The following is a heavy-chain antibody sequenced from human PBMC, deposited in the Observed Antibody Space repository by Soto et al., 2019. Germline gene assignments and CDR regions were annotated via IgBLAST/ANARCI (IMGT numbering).Heavy chain of an antibody. CDR2: TSYRSKWYN. V-gene: IGHV6-1*01. J-gene: IGHJ4*02. D-gene: IGHD6-19*01. CDR3: AKDAPDLNGWFYFDS. Sequence: SQTLSLTCDISGDSFSSNIAAWNWIRQSPSRGLEWLGRTSYRSKWYNDYAVSVKSRITINPDTSKNQFSLQLNSVTPEDTALYYCAKDAPDLNGWFYFDSWGQGTLVTVSS. CDR1: GDSFSSNIAA.